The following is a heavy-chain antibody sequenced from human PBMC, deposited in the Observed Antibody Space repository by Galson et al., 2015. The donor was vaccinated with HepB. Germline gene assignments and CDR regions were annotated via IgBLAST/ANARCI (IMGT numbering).Heavy chain of an antibody. Sequence: SLRLSCAASGFMLSHYGMHWVRQAPGKGLDWVAFIRYDETKKEYADSVKGRFTISRDNSKNTLSLRMNSLRAEDTAVYYCAKQLYRRSWFEYYGMDVWGQGTTVTVSS. J-gene: IGHJ6*02. CDR1: GFMLSHYG. CDR2: IRYDETKK. D-gene: IGHD6-13*01. CDR3: AKQLYRRSWFEYYGMDV. V-gene: IGHV3-30*02.